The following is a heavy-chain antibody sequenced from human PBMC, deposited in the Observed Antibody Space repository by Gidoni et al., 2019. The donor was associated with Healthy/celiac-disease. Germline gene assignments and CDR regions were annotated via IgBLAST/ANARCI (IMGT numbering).Heavy chain of an antibody. CDR2: ISWNSGSI. D-gene: IGHD4-17*01. Sequence: EVQLVASGGGLVQPGRSLRLSCAASRFTFDDYAMHWVRQAPGKGLEWVSGISWNSGSIGYADSVKGRFTISRDNAKNSLYLQMNSLRAEDTALYYCAKDISYGDYGNDAFDIWGQGTMVTVSS. CDR3: AKDISYGDYGNDAFDI. CDR1: RFTFDDYA. J-gene: IGHJ3*02. V-gene: IGHV3-9*01.